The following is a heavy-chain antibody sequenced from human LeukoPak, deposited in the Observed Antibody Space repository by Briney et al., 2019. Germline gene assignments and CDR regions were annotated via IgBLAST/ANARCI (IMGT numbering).Heavy chain of an antibody. Sequence: GSLRLSCAASGFTLSSYWKHWVRQAPEKGLVWVSRINGDGSATTYADSVRGRFTISKDNAKNTLYPQMNSLRAEDTAVYYCARDLDGSGSYHWFDPWGQGTLVTVSS. CDR3: ARDLDGSGSYHWFDP. D-gene: IGHD3-10*01. CDR2: INGDGSAT. V-gene: IGHV3-74*01. J-gene: IGHJ5*02. CDR1: GFTLSSYW.